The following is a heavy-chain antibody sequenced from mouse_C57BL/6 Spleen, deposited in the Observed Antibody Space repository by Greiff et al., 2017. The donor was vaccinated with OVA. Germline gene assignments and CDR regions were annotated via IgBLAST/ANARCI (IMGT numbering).Heavy chain of an antibody. CDR1: GYAFSSYW. CDR3: VKEGATVVAPLHY. J-gene: IGHJ2*01. Sequence: VQVVESGAELVKPGASVKISCKASGYAFSSYWMNWVKQRPGKGLEWIGQIYPGDGDTNYNGKFKGKATLTADKSSSTAYMQLSSLTSEDSAVYFCVKEGATVVAPLHYWGQGTTLTVSS. CDR2: IYPGDGDT. D-gene: IGHD1-1*01. V-gene: IGHV1-80*01.